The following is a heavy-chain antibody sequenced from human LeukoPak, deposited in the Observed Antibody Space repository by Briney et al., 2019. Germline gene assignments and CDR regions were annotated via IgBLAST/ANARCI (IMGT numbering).Heavy chain of an antibody. CDR3: ARAGGWSRSTIDY. D-gene: IGHD6-19*01. V-gene: IGHV3-53*01. J-gene: IGHJ4*02. Sequence: GSLRLSCAASWFSVSNNYMSWVRQAPGKGLEWVSVIYSDGNTYYADSVKGRFTISRDNSKNTVYFQMNSLRDEDTAVYYCARAGGWSRSTIDYWGKGTLVTVSS. CDR2: IYSDGNT. CDR1: WFSVSNNY.